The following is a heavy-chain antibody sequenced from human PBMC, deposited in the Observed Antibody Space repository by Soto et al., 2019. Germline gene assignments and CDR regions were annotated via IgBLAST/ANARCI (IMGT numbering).Heavy chain of an antibody. CDR3: ARLIAVAAQRWGYYFDY. D-gene: IGHD6-19*01. V-gene: IGHV4-39*01. J-gene: IGHJ4*02. CDR2: IYYSGST. Sequence: SETLSLTCTVSGCSISSSSYYWGWIRQPPGKGLEWIGSIYYSGSTYYNPSLKSRVTISVDTSKNQFSLKLSSVTAADTAVYYCARLIAVAAQRWGYYFDYWGQGTLVTVAS. CDR1: GCSISSSSYY.